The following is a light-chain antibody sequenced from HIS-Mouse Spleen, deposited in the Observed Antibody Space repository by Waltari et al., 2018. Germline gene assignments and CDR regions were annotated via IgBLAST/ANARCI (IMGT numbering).Light chain of an antibody. Sequence: QSALTQPAYVSGSPGQSITIPCTGTSSDVGSSTLVPWYQQHPGKAPKLMIYEGSKRPSGVSNRFSGSKSGNTASLTISGLQAEDEADYYCCSYAGSSTYVFGTGTKVTVL. CDR2: EGS. V-gene: IGLV2-23*01. CDR3: CSYAGSSTYV. CDR1: SSDVGSSTL. J-gene: IGLJ1*01.